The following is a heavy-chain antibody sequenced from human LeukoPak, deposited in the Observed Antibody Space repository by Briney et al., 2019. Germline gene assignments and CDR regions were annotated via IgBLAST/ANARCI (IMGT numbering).Heavy chain of an antibody. CDR3: AKDCVKYSSSPIDY. V-gene: IGHV3-23*01. CDR2: ISGGGGNT. J-gene: IGHJ4*02. CDR1: GFTFSKYA. Sequence: GGSLRLSCAASGFTFSKYAMNWVRQAPGKGLEWVSSISGGGGNTYYADSVKGRFTISRDNSKDTLYLQINSLRAEDTAIYYCAKDCVKYSSSPIDYWGQGTLVTVSS. D-gene: IGHD3-22*01.